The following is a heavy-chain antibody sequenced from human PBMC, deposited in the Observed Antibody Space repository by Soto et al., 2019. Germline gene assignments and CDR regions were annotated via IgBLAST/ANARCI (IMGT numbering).Heavy chain of an antibody. Sequence: PGGSLRLSCAASGFSFSSYSMNWVRQAPGKGLEWVSDISGSGGTIYYADSVKGRFTISRDNSKNSLYLQMNSLRAEDTAVYYCAKDMAPSIAARPSDYWGQGTLVTVSS. J-gene: IGHJ4*02. D-gene: IGHD6-6*01. CDR1: GFSFSSYS. CDR2: ISGSGGTI. CDR3: AKDMAPSIAARPSDY. V-gene: IGHV3-23*01.